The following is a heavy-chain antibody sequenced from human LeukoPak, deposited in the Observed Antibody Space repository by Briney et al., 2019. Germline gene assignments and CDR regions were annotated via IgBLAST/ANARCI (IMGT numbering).Heavy chain of an antibody. Sequence: GGSLRLSCAASGFTFSDYYMTWIRQAPGKGLEWVSYISSSGNSIHYADSVKGRFTISRDNAKNSLYLQMNSLRDEDTAVYYCARELDSSGYYSLLDAFDIWGQGTMVTVSS. V-gene: IGHV3-11*04. CDR3: ARELDSSGYYSLLDAFDI. CDR1: GFTFSDYY. CDR2: ISSSGNSI. J-gene: IGHJ3*02. D-gene: IGHD3-22*01.